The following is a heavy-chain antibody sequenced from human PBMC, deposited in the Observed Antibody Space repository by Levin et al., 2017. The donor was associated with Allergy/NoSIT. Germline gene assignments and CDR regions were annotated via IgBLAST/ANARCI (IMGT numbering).Heavy chain of an antibody. J-gene: IGHJ4*02. Sequence: GGSLRLSCAASGFTFSSYAMHWVRQAPGKGLEWVAVISYDGSNKYYADSVKGRFTISRDNSKNTLYLQMNSLRAEDTAVYYCAREIWGYYGSGSYHSWGQGTLVTVSS. V-gene: IGHV3-30-3*01. CDR2: ISYDGSNK. CDR3: AREIWGYYGSGSYHS. CDR1: GFTFSSYA. D-gene: IGHD3-10*01.